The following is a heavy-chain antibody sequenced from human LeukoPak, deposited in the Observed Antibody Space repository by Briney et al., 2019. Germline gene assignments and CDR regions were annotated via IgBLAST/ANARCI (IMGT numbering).Heavy chain of an antibody. CDR3: ASLMTGDV. CDR1: GFTFSTYG. V-gene: IGHV3-23*01. CDR2: ISGRDSNT. D-gene: IGHD2-21*01. J-gene: IGHJ6*02. Sequence: SGGSLRLSCAASGFTFSTYGMSWVRQAPGKGLEWVSAISGRDSNTYYADSVKGRFTISRDNSKNTLYLQMNSLRDEDTAVYYCASLMTGDVGGQGTTVTVSS.